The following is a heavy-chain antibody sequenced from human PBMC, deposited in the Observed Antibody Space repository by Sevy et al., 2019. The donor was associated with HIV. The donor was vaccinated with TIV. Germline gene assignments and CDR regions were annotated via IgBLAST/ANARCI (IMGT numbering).Heavy chain of an antibody. CDR3: AKVAEITYYYDSGGYLGAFDI. J-gene: IGHJ3*02. V-gene: IGHV3-9*03. CDR1: GFTFADYA. Sequence: GGSLRLSCAASGFTFADYAMHWVRQAPGKGLEWVSGISWNSGSIGYADSVKGRFTISRDKAKNSLYLQMNSLRAEDMALNYCAKVAEITYYYDSGGYLGAFDIWGQGTMVTVSS. CDR2: ISWNSGSI. D-gene: IGHD3-22*01.